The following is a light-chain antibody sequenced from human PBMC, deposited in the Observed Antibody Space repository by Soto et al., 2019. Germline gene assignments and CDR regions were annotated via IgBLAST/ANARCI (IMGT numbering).Light chain of an antibody. CDR1: QSVSSNS. V-gene: IGKV3-20*01. CDR3: QQYGSSPPT. Sequence: EIVMTQSPGTLYISPGERATLSCRASQSVSSNSLAWYQQKPGQAPRLLIYGASSSATGIPDRFSGSGSGTDFTLTVSRLEPDDFAVFYCQQYGSSPPTFGQGTKVDI. J-gene: IGKJ2*01. CDR2: GAS.